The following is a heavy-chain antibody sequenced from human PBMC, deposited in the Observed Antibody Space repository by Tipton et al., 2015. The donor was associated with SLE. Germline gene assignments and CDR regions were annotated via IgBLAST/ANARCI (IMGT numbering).Heavy chain of an antibody. CDR2: IRYDGSNK. D-gene: IGHD6-19*01. CDR1: GFTFSSYG. CDR3: ARDAGYSSGWYSFGY. J-gene: IGHJ4*02. Sequence: GSLRLSCAASGFTFSSYGMHWVRQAPGKGLEWVAFIRYDGSNKYYADSVKGRVTISRDNSKNTLYLQMNSLRAEDTAVYYCARDAGYSSGWYSFGYWGQGTLVTVSS. V-gene: IGHV3-30*02.